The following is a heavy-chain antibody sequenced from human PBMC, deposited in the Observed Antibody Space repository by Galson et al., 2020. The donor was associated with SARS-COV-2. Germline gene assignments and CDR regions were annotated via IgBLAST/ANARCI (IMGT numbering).Heavy chain of an antibody. CDR2: ISSSSSII. V-gene: IGHV3-48*01. D-gene: IGHD1-1*01. J-gene: IGHJ5*02. CDR1: GFTFSSYS. CDR3: AREVNERWFDP. Sequence: GESLKISCAASGFTFSSYSMNWVRQAPGKGLEWVSYISSSSSIIYYADSVKGRFTISRDNAKNSLYLQMNSLRAEDTAVYYCAREVNERWFDPWGQGTLVTVSS.